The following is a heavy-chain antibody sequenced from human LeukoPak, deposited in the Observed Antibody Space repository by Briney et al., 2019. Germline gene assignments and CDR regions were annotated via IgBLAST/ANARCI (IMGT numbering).Heavy chain of an antibody. Sequence: PGRSLRLSCAASGFTFSSYSMNWVRQAPGKGLEWVSSISSSSSYIYYADSVKGRFTISRDNAKNSLYLQMNSLRAEDTAVYYCARDRVLRLGELSPIYYWGQGTLVTVSS. CDR1: GFTFSSYS. CDR2: ISSSSSYI. D-gene: IGHD3-16*02. CDR3: ARDRVLRLGELSPIYY. V-gene: IGHV3-21*01. J-gene: IGHJ4*02.